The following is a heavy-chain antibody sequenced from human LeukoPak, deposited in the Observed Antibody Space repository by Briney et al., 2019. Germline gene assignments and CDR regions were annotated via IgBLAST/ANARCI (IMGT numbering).Heavy chain of an antibody. D-gene: IGHD3-22*01. V-gene: IGHV3-30*18. CDR1: GFTFSSYG. Sequence: GGSLRLSCAASGFTFSSYGMHWVRQAPGKGLEWVTVISNDGSNKYYTDSVKGRFTISRDSAKDTLYLHMNSLRPEDAAVYFCAKDKYDTSGIFDYWGQGTLVTVSS. CDR3: AKDKYDTSGIFDY. CDR2: ISNDGSNK. J-gene: IGHJ4*02.